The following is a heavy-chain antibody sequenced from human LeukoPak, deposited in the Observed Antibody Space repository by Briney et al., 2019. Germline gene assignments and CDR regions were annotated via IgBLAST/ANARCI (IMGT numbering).Heavy chain of an antibody. V-gene: IGHV1-24*01. J-gene: IGHJ4*02. Sequence: ASVKVSCKDSGYSLFEVAMQWVRQAPGKGLEWVGRFDPEDGEDGETHYAQKLQGRVNMTEDASTHTAYMELNSLRSEDTAVYYCAMTDRYAGRPFDYWGQGTLVTVSS. CDR1: GYSLFEVA. D-gene: IGHD5-12*01. CDR3: AMTDRYAGRPFDY. CDR2: FDPEDGEDGET.